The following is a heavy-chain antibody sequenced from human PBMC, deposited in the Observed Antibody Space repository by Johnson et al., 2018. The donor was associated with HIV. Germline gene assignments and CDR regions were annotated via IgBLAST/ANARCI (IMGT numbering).Heavy chain of an antibody. CDR2: ISYDGSSK. CDR3: AKTAAADAFDI. CDR1: RFTFSSYG. D-gene: IGHD2-2*01. J-gene: IGHJ3*02. Sequence: QVQLVESGGGVVQPGRSLRLSCAASRFTFSSYGMHWVRQAPGKGLEWVAVISYDGSSKYYADSVKGRFTISRDNSKNTLYLQMNSLRAEDTAVYYCAKTAAADAFDIWGQGTMVTVSS. V-gene: IGHV3-30*18.